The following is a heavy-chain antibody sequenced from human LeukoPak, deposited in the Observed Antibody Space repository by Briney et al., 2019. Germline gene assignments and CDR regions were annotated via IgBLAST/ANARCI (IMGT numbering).Heavy chain of an antibody. Sequence: ASVKVSCKASGYTFTTYYMHWVRQAPGQGLEWMGIINPSSGSTSYAQKFQGRVTMTRDTSTSTVYMELSSLRSEDTAVYYCARGNWNGEYYYYMDVWGKGTTVTVSS. CDR1: GYTFTTYY. J-gene: IGHJ6*03. V-gene: IGHV1-46*01. D-gene: IGHD1-1*01. CDR2: INPSSGST. CDR3: ARGNWNGEYYYYMDV.